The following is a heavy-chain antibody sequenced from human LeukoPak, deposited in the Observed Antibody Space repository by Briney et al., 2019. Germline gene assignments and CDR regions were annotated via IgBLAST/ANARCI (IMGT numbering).Heavy chain of an antibody. CDR3: ARESERGTIWYFDY. J-gene: IGHJ4*02. D-gene: IGHD7-27*01. CDR2: INAGNGNT. V-gene: IGHV1-3*01. Sequence: ASVKVSCKASGYTFTSYAMHWVRQAPGQRLEWMGWINAGNGNTKYSQKFQGRVTITRDTSASTAYMELSSLRSEDTAVYYCARESERGTIWYFDYWGQGTLVTVSS. CDR1: GYTFTSYA.